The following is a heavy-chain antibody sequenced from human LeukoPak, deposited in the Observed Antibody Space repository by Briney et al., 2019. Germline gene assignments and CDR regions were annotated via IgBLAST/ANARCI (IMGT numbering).Heavy chain of an antibody. Sequence: PGGSLRLSCVASGFPFSSYWMTWVRQAPGKGLEWVANIKQDGSKKSYVDSVKGRFTISRDNAKNSLYLQMNSLRVEDTAVYYCAKGVGYQLILAPDVWGQGTTVTVSS. D-gene: IGHD2-2*01. V-gene: IGHV3-7*03. CDR2: IKQDGSKK. J-gene: IGHJ6*01. CDR3: AKGVGYQLILAPDV. CDR1: GFPFSSYW.